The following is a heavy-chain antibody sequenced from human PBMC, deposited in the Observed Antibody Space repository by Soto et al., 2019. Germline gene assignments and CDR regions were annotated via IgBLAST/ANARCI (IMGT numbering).Heavy chain of an antibody. J-gene: IGHJ6*02. CDR3: ARGYCSSTSCSPGPGMDV. D-gene: IGHD2-2*01. Sequence: QVQLVESGGGVVQPGRSLRLSCAASGFTFSSYAMHWVRQAPGKGLEWVAVISYDGSNKYYADSVKGRFTISRDNSKNTLYLQMNSLRAEDTAVYYCARGYCSSTSCSPGPGMDVWGQGTTVTVSS. CDR2: ISYDGSNK. CDR1: GFTFSSYA. V-gene: IGHV3-30-3*01.